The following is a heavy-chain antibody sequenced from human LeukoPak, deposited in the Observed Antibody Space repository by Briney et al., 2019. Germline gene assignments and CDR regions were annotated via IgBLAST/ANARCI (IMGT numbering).Heavy chain of an antibody. J-gene: IGHJ4*02. CDR3: ARYREVGATVDY. D-gene: IGHD1-26*01. Sequence: SESLSLTCTVSGYSISSGYYWGWIRQPPGRGLEWIASIYYRGSTHYNPSLASLKSRVTISGDTSKNQFSLKLSSVTAADTAVYYCARYREVGATVDYWGQGTLVTVSS. CDR2: IYYRGST. V-gene: IGHV4-38-2*02. CDR1: GYSISSGYY.